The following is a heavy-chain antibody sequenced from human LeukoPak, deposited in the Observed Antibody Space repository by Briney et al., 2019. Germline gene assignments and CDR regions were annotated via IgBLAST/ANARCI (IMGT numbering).Heavy chain of an antibody. V-gene: IGHV3-30*02. D-gene: IGHD3-3*01. CDR2: IRYDGSNK. Sequence: GGSLRLSCAASGFTFSSCGMHWVRQAPGKGLEWVAFIRYDGSNKYYADSVKGRFTISRDNSKNTLYLQMNSLRAEDTAVYYCAKEMVLRFLEWLSLFDYWGQGTLVTVSS. J-gene: IGHJ4*02. CDR1: GFTFSSCG. CDR3: AKEMVLRFLEWLSLFDY.